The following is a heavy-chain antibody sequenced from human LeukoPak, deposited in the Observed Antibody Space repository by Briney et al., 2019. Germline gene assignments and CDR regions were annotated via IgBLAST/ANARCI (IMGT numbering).Heavy chain of an antibody. Sequence: GASVSVSFKAAGYTFTSYDINWVRHANGQGLGWMGWMNPNSGNTGYEQKFQGRVTMTRNTSISTAYMELSSLRSEDTAVYYCARGVFQAGYYDSSGYYYQYYYYYYMDVWGKGTTVTVSS. J-gene: IGHJ6*03. V-gene: IGHV1-8*01. CDR1: GYTFTSYD. CDR3: ARGVFQAGYYDSSGYYYQYYYYYYMDV. CDR2: MNPNSGNT. D-gene: IGHD3-22*01.